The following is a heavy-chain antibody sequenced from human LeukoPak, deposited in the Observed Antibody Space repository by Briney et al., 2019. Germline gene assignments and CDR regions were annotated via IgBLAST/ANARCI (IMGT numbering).Heavy chain of an antibody. CDR1: GFSFGNYF. J-gene: IGHJ3*01. CDR3: TRGLSGTHNAFDL. Sequence: QPGGSLRLSCAASGFSFGNYFMHWVRQAPGKGLIWVSRINPDGSTIYYADSVKGRFTISRDNVGSSLYLEMNSLSVEDTALYYCTRGLSGTHNAFDLWGQGTQVTVSS. V-gene: IGHV3-74*01. CDR2: INPDGSTI. D-gene: IGHD1-26*01.